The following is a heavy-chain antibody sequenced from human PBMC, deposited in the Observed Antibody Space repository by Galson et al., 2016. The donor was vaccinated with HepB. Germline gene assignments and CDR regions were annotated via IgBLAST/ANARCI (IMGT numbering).Heavy chain of an antibody. J-gene: IGHJ3*01. CDR3: ARRSPVSPGAIDV. Sequence: SETLSLTCGVNGGHFSGYFWTWIRQTPGKGLEWLGEINHRGNTNYNPSLTSRVAISVHSSNYQFSLQLNSVTAADTAVYYCARRSPVSPGAIDVWGQGTMVTVSS. D-gene: IGHD1-14*01. CDR1: GGHFSGYF. CDR2: INHRGNT. V-gene: IGHV4-34*01.